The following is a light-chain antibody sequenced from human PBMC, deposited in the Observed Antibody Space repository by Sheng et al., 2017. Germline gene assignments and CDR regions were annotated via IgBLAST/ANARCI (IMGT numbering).Light chain of an antibody. CDR3: AAWDDSLNGWV. J-gene: IGLJ3*02. CDR1: SSNIGGNT. CDR2: TNN. Sequence: QSVLTQPPSASGTPGQRVTISCSGSSSNIGGNTVNWYQQLPGTAPKLLIYTNNQRPSGVPGRFSGSKSGTSASLAISGLQSEDEADYYCAAWDDSLNGWVFGRGTKLTVL. V-gene: IGLV1-44*01.